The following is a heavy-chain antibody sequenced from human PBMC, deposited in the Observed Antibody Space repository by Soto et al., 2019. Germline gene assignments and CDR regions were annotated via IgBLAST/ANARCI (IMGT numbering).Heavy chain of an antibody. V-gene: IGHV3-9*01. CDR2: ISWNSGGI. J-gene: IGHJ6*02. CDR1: GFTFDDYA. CDR3: AKDIRLAGAAGNYYYGMDV. Sequence: GGSLRLSCAACGFTFDDYAMHWVRQAPGQGLEWVSSISWNSGGINYADSVKGRFTISRDNAKNSLFLQMNSLRVEDTALYYRAKDIRLAGAAGNYYYGMDVWGQGTTVTVSS. D-gene: IGHD6-13*01.